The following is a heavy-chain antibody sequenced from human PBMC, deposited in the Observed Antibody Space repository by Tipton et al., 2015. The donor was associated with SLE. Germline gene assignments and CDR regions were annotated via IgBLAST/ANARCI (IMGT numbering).Heavy chain of an antibody. CDR2: IYTSGST. J-gene: IGHJ3*02. V-gene: IGHV4-4*07. D-gene: IGHD2-15*01. Sequence: TLSLTCTVSGGSICSYYWSWIRQPAGKGLEWIGRIYTSGSTNYNPSLKSRVTMSLDTSKNQFSLKLISVTAADTAVYYCARDEDIVVGSLDIWGQGTMVSVSS. CDR1: GGSICSYY. CDR3: ARDEDIVVGSLDI.